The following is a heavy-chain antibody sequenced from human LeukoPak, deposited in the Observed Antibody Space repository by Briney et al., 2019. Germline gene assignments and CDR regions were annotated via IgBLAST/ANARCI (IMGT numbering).Heavy chain of an antibody. V-gene: IGHV4-38-2*02. D-gene: IGHD2-15*01. J-gene: IGHJ4*02. CDR1: GYSISSTFY. Sequence: SSETLSLTCNVSGYSISSTFYGAWIRQPPGKGLEWIETISHSATTYYTPSLKSRLTMSVDTSKNQYSLKLSSVTVADTAVYYCARVNTPVATFDYWGPGTLVTVSS. CDR3: ARVNTPVATFDY. CDR2: ISHSATT.